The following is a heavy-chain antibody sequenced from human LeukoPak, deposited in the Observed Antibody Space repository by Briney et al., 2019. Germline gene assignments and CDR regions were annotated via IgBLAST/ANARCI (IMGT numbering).Heavy chain of an antibody. Sequence: GGSLRLSCAASGFTFSSYSMNWVRQAPGKGLEWVSSTSSSSSYIYYADSVKGRFTISRDNAKNSLYLQMNSLRAEDTAVYYCARGGISSSWFLDYWGQGALVTVSS. CDR2: TSSSSSYI. CDR1: GFTFSSYS. CDR3: ARGGISSSWFLDY. D-gene: IGHD6-13*01. V-gene: IGHV3-21*01. J-gene: IGHJ4*02.